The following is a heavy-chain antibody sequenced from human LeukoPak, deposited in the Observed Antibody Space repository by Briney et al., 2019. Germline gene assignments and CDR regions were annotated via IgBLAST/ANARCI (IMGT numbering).Heavy chain of an antibody. V-gene: IGHV1-69*06. Sequence: GASVKVSCKASGGTFSSYAISWVRQAPGQGLEWMGGIIPIFGTANYAQKFQGRVTITADKSTSTAYMELSSLRSEDTAVYYCARSYSSGWYFDLWGRGTLVTVSS. CDR1: GGTFSSYA. J-gene: IGHJ2*01. CDR2: IIPIFGTA. D-gene: IGHD6-19*01. CDR3: ARSYSSGWYFDL.